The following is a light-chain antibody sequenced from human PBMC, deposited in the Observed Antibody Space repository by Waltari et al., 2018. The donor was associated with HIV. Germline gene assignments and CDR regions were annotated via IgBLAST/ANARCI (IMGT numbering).Light chain of an antibody. Sequence: QSVLIQPPSASGTPGQRVTISCSGSTSNIGNNFIYWYHQFPGTAPKLLIYRNDQRPSGVPDRFSGSKSGTSASLAISGLRSEDEADYYCATWDDSLSGWVFSGGTKLTVL. CDR2: RND. V-gene: IGLV1-47*01. CDR1: TSNIGNNF. CDR3: ATWDDSLSGWV. J-gene: IGLJ3*02.